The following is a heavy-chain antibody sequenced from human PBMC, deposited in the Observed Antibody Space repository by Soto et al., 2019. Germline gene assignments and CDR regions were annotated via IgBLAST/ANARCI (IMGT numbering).Heavy chain of an antibody. Sequence: QVQLVESGGGDVQPGTSLRLSCVASGFTFTNNGMHWVRQAPGKGLEWVALVSHDGRKTFYADSVKGRLTIYRDNSKSTVYLHMNNLRPEDTAVYQCAKDLRQGASGATAYGMDVWGQGTKVTVSS. CDR1: GFTFTNNG. CDR3: AKDLRQGASGATAYGMDV. J-gene: IGHJ6*02. D-gene: IGHD5-12*01. V-gene: IGHV3-30*18. CDR2: VSHDGRKT.